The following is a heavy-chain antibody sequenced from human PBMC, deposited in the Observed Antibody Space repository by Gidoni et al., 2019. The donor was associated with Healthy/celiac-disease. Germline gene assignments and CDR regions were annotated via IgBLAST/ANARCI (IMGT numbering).Heavy chain of an antibody. CDR2: IYHSGST. D-gene: IGHD3-3*01. CDR3: ASRKASDLWSGYYIY. V-gene: IGHV4-30-2*01. J-gene: IGHJ4*02. Sequence: QLQLQESGSGLVKPSQTLSLTCAVSGGSISSGGYSWSWIRQPPGKGLEWMGYIYHSGSTYDNQSLKSRVTIAVDRSKNQFSLKLSSVTAADTAVYYCASRKASDLWSGYYIYWGQGTLVTVSS. CDR1: GGSISSGGYS.